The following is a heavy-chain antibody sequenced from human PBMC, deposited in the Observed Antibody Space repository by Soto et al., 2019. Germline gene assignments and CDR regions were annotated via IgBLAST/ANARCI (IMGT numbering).Heavy chain of an antibody. CDR2: VNHSGST. CDR3: VKVGMVGATQGSKGSIFYFDY. Sequence: AVYGGSFSPYYWSWIRQPRGKGLEWIGEVNHSGSTNSNPSLKSRVSISLDTSKNQFSLKLSSVTAADTAVYYCVKVGMVGATQGSKGSIFYFDYWGQGALVTVSS. J-gene: IGHJ4*02. D-gene: IGHD1-26*01. CDR1: GGSFSPYY. V-gene: IGHV4-34*01.